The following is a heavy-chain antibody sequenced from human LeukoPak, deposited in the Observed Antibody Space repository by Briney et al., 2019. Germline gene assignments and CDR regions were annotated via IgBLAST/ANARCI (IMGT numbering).Heavy chain of an antibody. J-gene: IGHJ4*02. CDR1: GYSFTSYW. CDR3: ASGRTNFDWFLDY. D-gene: IGHD3-9*01. V-gene: IGHV5-51*01. CDR2: IYPGDSDT. Sequence: GEPLKISCKGSGYSFTSYWIGWVRQMPGKGLEWMGIIYPGDSDTRYSPSFQGQVTISADKSISTAYLQWSSLKASDTAMYYCASGRTNFDWFLDYWGQGTLVTVSS.